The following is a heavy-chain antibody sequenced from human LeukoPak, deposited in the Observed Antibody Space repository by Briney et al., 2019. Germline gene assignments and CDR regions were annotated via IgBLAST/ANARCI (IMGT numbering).Heavy chain of an antibody. CDR1: GYTFTGDY. D-gene: IGHD2-2*01. J-gene: IGHJ6*03. CDR2: INPNSGGA. CDR3: ARKGGYCSSTSCLTLSDYYYYYMDV. V-gene: IGHV1-2*02. Sequence: ASLKVSCKASGYTFTGDYMHWVRQAPGQGLEWLGWINPNSGGANYAQKFQGRVTMTRDTSISTAYMELSRLRSDDTAVYYCARKGGYCSSTSCLTLSDYYYYYMDVWGKGTTVTVSS.